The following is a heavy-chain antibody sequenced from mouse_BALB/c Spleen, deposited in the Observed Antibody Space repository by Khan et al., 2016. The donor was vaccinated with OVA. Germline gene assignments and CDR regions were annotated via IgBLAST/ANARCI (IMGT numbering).Heavy chain of an antibody. Sequence: EVQLQESGPGLVKPSQSLSLTCTVTGYSITSDYAWNWIRQFPGNKLEWMGYISSSGSTNSNPALKSRISITRDPSKNQFFLQLNSVTTEDTATYYCARDGSRYNYAMDYWGQGTSATVSS. D-gene: IGHD2-3*01. J-gene: IGHJ4*01. CDR1: GYSITSDYA. CDR3: ARDGSRYNYAMDY. V-gene: IGHV3-2*02. CDR2: ISSSGST.